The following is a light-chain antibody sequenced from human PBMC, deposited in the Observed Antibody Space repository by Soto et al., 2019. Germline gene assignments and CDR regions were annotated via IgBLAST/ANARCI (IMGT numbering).Light chain of an antibody. CDR2: AAS. J-gene: IGKJ5*01. V-gene: IGKV1-39*01. CDR3: QQSYSTPSIT. CDR1: QSISSY. Sequence: DSQMTQSPSSLYASVGDRVTVTCRVSQSISSYLNWYQQKPGKAPKLLIYAASSLQSGVPSRFSGSVSGTDFTLTISSLQPEDFATYYCQQSYSTPSITFGQGTRLEIK.